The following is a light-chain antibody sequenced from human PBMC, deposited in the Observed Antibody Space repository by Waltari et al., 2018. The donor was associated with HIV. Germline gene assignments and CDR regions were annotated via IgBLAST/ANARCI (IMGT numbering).Light chain of an antibody. CDR1: QSLLHTNGYNY. J-gene: IGKJ3*01. Sequence: DIVMTQSPVSLPVTPGEPASISCRSSQSLLHTNGYNYLDWYLQKPGQSPQVLIYLGSNRASGVPDRFSGSGSGTDFTLKISRVEAEDVGVYYCMQALQTPFTFGPGTKVDIK. CDR2: LGS. V-gene: IGKV2-28*01. CDR3: MQALQTPFT.